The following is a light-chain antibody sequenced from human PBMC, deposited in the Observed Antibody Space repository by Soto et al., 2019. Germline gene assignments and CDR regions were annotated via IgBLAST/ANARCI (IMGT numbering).Light chain of an antibody. CDR3: VSFTSSTTYV. CDR2: DVA. J-gene: IGLJ1*01. V-gene: IGLV2-14*03. Sequence: QSALTQPASVSASPGQSITISCTGTSSDVGGSNFVSWYQQHPGKPPKLIIYDVATRPSGFSNRFSGSKSGSTASLIISRLQTEDEADYYCVSFTSSTTYVFGSGTKLTVL. CDR1: SSDVGGSNF.